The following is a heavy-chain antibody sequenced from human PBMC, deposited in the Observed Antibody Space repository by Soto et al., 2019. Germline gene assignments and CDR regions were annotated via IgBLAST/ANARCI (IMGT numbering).Heavy chain of an antibody. D-gene: IGHD6-13*01. CDR3: AKRSPYSSGWYSPIFDY. Sequence: GGSLRLSCAASGFSFSDYAMSWVRQAPGKGLEWVSVISESGGSTHYADSVRGRFTVSRDNSKNSLSLRMNSLRDEDTAVYFCAKRSPYSSGWYSPIFDYWGQGALVTVS. J-gene: IGHJ4*02. CDR2: ISESGGST. CDR1: GFSFSDYA. V-gene: IGHV3-23*01.